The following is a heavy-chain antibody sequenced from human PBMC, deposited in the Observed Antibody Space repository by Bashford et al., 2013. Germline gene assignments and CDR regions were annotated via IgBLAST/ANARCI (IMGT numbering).Heavy chain of an antibody. CDR3: AKGVAGAVAGKGTYNWFDP. CDR2: ISGNGYDT. CDR1: GFTFSNYA. Sequence: GSLRLSCSTSGFTFSNYAMTWVRQAPGKGLEWVSSISGNGYDTYYARSVKGRYTISRDNSKSTLSLEMKSLRAEDSATYFCAKGVAGAVAGKGTYNWFDPWGQGTLVTVSS. D-gene: IGHD6-19*01. J-gene: IGHJ5*02. V-gene: IGHV3-23*01.